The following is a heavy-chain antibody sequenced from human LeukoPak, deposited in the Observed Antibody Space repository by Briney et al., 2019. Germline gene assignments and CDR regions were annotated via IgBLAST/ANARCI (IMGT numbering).Heavy chain of an antibody. J-gene: IGHJ4*02. CDR3: ARDYVAAAGTNDY. CDR1: GFTFSSYA. V-gene: IGHV3-30-3*01. CDR2: ISYDESKK. D-gene: IGHD6-13*01. Sequence: GGSLRLSCASSGFTFSSYAMHWVRQAPGKGVEWVAVISYDESKKYYADSVKGLFTTTRDNDNNPLYLQMSRLRAEDTAVYYCARDYVAAAGTNDYWGQGTLVTVSS.